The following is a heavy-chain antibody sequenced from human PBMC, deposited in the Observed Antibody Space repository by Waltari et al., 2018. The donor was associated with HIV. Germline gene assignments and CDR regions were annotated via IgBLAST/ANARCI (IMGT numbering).Heavy chain of an antibody. V-gene: IGHV4-39*01. CDR3: ARHQSRYCSGGSCYLDAFDI. J-gene: IGHJ3*02. CDR1: GGSISSSSYY. Sequence: QLQLQESGPGLVKPSETLSLTCTVSGGSISSSSYYWGWIRQPPGTGLEWIGSIYYSGSNYSNPSLKSRVTISVDTSKNQFSLKLSSVTAADTAVYYCARHQSRYCSGGSCYLDAFDIWGQGTMVTVSS. D-gene: IGHD2-15*01. CDR2: IYYSGSN.